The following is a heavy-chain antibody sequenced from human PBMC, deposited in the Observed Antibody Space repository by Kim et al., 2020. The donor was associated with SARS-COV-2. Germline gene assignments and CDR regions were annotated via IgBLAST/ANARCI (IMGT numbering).Heavy chain of an antibody. D-gene: IGHD3-16*02. V-gene: IGHV3-53*01. Sequence: GGSLRLSCVASGFSISVSYMGWARQAPGKGLEWVALLPSSGGTYVSDSVKGRFTISRNVPKSTLYLQMSSVRDDDTAVYYCSRSLSSFFYYMEVWGTGTTVTVSS. CDR1: GFSISVSY. CDR3: SRSLSSFFYYMEV. J-gene: IGHJ6*03. CDR2: LPSSGGT.